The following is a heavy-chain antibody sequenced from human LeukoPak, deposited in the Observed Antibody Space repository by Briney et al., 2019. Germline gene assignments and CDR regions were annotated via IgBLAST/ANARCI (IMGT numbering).Heavy chain of an antibody. CDR2: IYHDGSDT. V-gene: IGHV5-51*01. CDR3: ARYLNGTSLDY. CDR1: GDTFTDTY. Sequence: PGESLKISCKGSGDTFTDTYIAWVRQVAGKGLEWMGMIYHDGSDTRYSPSFEGQVTISVDHSIRTAYLQCTSLETSDTAMHYCARYLNGTSLDYWGQGALVTVSS. J-gene: IGHJ4*02.